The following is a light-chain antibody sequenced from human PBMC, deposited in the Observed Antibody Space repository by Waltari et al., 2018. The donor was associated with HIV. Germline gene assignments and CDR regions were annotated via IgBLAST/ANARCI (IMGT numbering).Light chain of an antibody. CDR2: TDD. CDR1: SSNIGANT. Sequence: QSVLTQPPSVSGTPGQRVTIPCSGCSSNIGANTVTWYQHLPGASPKVLIYTDDERPSGVPDRFSGSKTGTSASLAISGLQSEDEAVYYCAAWDDNLDHVFGTGTKVSVL. CDR3: AAWDDNLDHV. J-gene: IGLJ1*01. V-gene: IGLV1-44*01.